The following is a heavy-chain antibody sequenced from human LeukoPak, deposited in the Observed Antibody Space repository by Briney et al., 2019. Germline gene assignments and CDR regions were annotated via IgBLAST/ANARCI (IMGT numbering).Heavy chain of an antibody. Sequence: ASVKVSXKASGYTFTGYYMHWVRQAHGQGLEWMGWINPNSGGTNYAQKFQGRVTMTRDTSISTAYMELSRLRSDDTAVYYCARMLVVVPAAIGVKAFDIWGQGIMVTVSS. D-gene: IGHD2-2*01. CDR1: GYTFTGYY. V-gene: IGHV1-2*02. CDR3: ARMLVVVPAAIGVKAFDI. J-gene: IGHJ3*02. CDR2: INPNSGGT.